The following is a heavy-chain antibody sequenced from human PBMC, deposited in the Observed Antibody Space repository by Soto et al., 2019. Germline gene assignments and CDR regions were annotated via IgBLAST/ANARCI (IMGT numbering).Heavy chain of an antibody. CDR2: IYYSGST. CDR3: ARALRGHFGVAPYGMDV. Sequence: SETLSLTCTVSGGFISNSYWCWIWQRPGKGLEWIGYIYYSGSTYYNPSLKSRVTISVDTSKNQFSLKLSSVTAADTAVYYCARALRGHFGVAPYGMDVWGQGTTVTVSS. CDR1: GGFISNSY. J-gene: IGHJ6*02. D-gene: IGHD3-3*01. V-gene: IGHV4-59*06.